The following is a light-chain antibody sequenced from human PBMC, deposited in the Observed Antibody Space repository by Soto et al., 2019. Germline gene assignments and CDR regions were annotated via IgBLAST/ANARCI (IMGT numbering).Light chain of an antibody. CDR1: SSDVGAYNF. Sequence: QSALTQPASVSGSPGQSITISCTGTSSDVGAYNFVSWYQQYPGKAPKLIIYEVNNRPSGVSDRFSGFKSGNTASLTISGLQADDEADYYCNSYTRSATLVFGGGIKVTVL. V-gene: IGLV2-14*01. CDR2: EVN. CDR3: NSYTRSATLV. J-gene: IGLJ2*01.